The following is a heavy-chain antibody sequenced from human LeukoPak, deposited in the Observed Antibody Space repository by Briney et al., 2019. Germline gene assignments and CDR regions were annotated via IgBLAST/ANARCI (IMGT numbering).Heavy chain of an antibody. Sequence: PGGSLRLSCAASGFTFSSYAMSWVRQAPGKGLEWVSAISGSGGSTYYADSVKGRFTISRDNPKNTLYLQMNSLRAEDTAVYYCARRVGYYDSSGSIHDTFDMWGQGTMVTVS. V-gene: IGHV3-23*01. D-gene: IGHD3-22*01. CDR2: ISGSGGST. CDR1: GFTFSSYA. J-gene: IGHJ3*02. CDR3: ARRVGYYDSSGSIHDTFDM.